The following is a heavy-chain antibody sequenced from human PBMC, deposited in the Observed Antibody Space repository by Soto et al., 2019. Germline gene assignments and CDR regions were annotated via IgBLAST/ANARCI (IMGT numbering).Heavy chain of an antibody. D-gene: IGHD2-2*01. J-gene: IGHJ6*02. Sequence: PGESLKISCNGSGYSFTSYWIGWVRQMPGKGLEWMGIIYPGDSDTRYSPSFQGQVTISADKSISTAYLQWSSLKASDTAMYYCARGAVVVPAAKANYYYYGMDVWGQGTTVTVSS. CDR2: IYPGDSDT. CDR1: GYSFTSYW. V-gene: IGHV5-51*01. CDR3: ARGAVVVPAAKANYYYYGMDV.